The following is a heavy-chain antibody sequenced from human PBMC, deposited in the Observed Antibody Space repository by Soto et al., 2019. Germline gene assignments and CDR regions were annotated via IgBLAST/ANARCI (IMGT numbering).Heavy chain of an antibody. CDR3: EHVLVVVANYGMDV. D-gene: IGHD2-15*01. V-gene: IGHV2-5*02. CDR1: GFSLSTSGVG. J-gene: IGHJ6*02. Sequence: QITLKESGPTLVKPTQTLTLTCTFSGFSLSTSGVGVGWIRQPPGKALEWLALIYWDDDKRYSPSLTSRLTITKDTSKNQVVLTLTNMDPVDTATYYCEHVLVVVANYGMDVWGQGTTVTFSS. CDR2: IYWDDDK.